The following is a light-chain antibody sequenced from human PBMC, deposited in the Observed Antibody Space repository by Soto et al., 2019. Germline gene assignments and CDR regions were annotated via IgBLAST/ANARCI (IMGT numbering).Light chain of an antibody. CDR1: QSVSSY. Sequence: EIVLTQSPATLSLSPGERATLSCRASQSVSSYLAWYQQKPGQAPRLLIYDASNRATGIPARFSGSGSGTDFALTISSLEPDDFAVYYCQHRSNWPITFSQGTRLEIK. V-gene: IGKV3-11*01. J-gene: IGKJ5*01. CDR3: QHRSNWPIT. CDR2: DAS.